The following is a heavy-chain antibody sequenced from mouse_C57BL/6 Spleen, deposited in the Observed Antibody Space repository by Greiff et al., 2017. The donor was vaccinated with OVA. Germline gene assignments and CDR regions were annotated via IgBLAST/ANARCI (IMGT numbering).Heavy chain of an antibody. CDR2: ISDGGSYT. V-gene: IGHV5-4*01. J-gene: IGHJ1*03. CDR1: GFTFSSYA. CDR3: ARDRTGTGYFDV. D-gene: IGHD4-1*01. Sequence: EVKLMESGGGLVKPGGSLKLSCAASGFTFSSYAMSWVRQTPEKRLEWVATISDGGSYTYYPDNVKGRFTISRDNAKNNLYLQMSHLKSEDTAMYYCARDRTGTGYFDVWGTGTTVTVSS.